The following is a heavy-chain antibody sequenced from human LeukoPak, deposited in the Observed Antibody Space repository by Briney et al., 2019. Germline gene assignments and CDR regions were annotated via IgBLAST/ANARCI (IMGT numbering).Heavy chain of an antibody. V-gene: IGHV3-74*01. D-gene: IGHD2-8*02. CDR2: INSDGSSI. J-gene: IGHJ4*02. CDR3: ARETSTGKYPQNVPDY. CDR1: GFTFTSYW. Sequence: SGGSLRLSCAASGFTFTSYWMPWVRQAPGKGLVWVSRINSDGSSIAYADSVQGRFTISRDNAKNTLYLQVSSLSVEDTAVSYCARETSTGKYPQNVPDYWGQGTLVTVSS.